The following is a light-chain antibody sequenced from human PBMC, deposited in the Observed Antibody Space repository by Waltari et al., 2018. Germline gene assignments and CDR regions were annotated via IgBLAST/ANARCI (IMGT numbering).Light chain of an antibody. Sequence: QSVLTQPPSVSGYPGQRVTISCTGSSSNIGGYDVHWYQQLPGTAPKLLIFDNNKRPSGVSDRFSCSKSATSASLTITGLQSEDEAEYYCEAWDNSLNGILFGGGTRLTVL. V-gene: IGLV1-44*01. CDR3: EAWDNSLNGIL. CDR1: SSNIGGYD. J-gene: IGLJ2*01. CDR2: DNN.